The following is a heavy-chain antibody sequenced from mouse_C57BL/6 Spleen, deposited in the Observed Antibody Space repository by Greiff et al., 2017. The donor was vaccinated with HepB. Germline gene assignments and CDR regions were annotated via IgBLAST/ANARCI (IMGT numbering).Heavy chain of an antibody. CDR1: GYSFTGYY. D-gene: IGHD2-4*01. CDR2: INPSTGGT. V-gene: IGHV1-42*01. CDR3: ARGGDYLLYAMDY. Sequence: EVQLQQPGAELVKPGASVKISCKASGYSFTGYYMNWVKQSPEKSLEWIGEINPSTGGTTYNQKFKAKATLTVDKSSSTAYMQLKSLTSEDSAVYYCARGGDYLLYAMDYWGQGTSVTVSS. J-gene: IGHJ4*01.